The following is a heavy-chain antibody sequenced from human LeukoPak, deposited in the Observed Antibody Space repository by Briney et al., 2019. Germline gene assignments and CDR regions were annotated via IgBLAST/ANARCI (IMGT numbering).Heavy chain of an antibody. V-gene: IGHV3-23*01. CDR1: GFTVSSYA. Sequence: GGSLRLSCAASGFTVSSYAMSWVRQAPGKWLEWVSAISGGGDSTYYTDSVKGRFTISRDTSKNTLYLQMNSLRAEDTAVYCCADPNRVIGYVGDSWSQGTLVTVSS. CDR3: ADPNRVIGYVGDS. D-gene: IGHD1-1*01. CDR2: ISGGGDST. J-gene: IGHJ4*02.